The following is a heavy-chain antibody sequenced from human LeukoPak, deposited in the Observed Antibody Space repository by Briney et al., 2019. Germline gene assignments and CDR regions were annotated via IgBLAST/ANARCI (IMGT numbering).Heavy chain of an antibody. J-gene: IGHJ3*02. CDR3: ARQPSFDAIDI. V-gene: IGHV1-2*02. CDR2: INPNSGGP. CDR1: GYTFTSYY. D-gene: IGHD2-2*01. Sequence: GASVKVSCKASGYTFTSYYLHWVRQAPGQGPEWMGWINPNSGGPNYAQELQGRVTMTRDTSISTAYMELSRLRSDDTAVYYCARQPSFDAIDIWGQGTMVTVSS.